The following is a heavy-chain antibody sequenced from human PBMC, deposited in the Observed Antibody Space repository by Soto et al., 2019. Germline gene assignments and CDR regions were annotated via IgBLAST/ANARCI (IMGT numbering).Heavy chain of an antibody. D-gene: IGHD6-13*01. CDR1: GYKFTSYW. J-gene: IGHJ6*01. V-gene: IGHV5-51*01. CDR3: SRPRYSSSWHGMDV. Sequence: PVESVTISWQFSGYKFTSYWIVWVLQMPGKGLEWMGTIYPHDSDSRYSPSFQGQVTISADKSISTAYLQWSSLKASDTAMYYCSRPRYSSSWHGMDVWGQGTTVTVSS. CDR2: IYPHDSDS.